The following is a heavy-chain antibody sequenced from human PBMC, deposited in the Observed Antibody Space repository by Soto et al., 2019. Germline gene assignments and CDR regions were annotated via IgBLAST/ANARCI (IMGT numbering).Heavy chain of an antibody. CDR2: LSASGGRT. CDR3: AKRGTSWYYFDY. J-gene: IGHJ4*02. CDR1: GFTLSSYA. V-gene: IGHV3-23*01. D-gene: IGHD6-13*01. Sequence: GGSLRLSCAASGFTLSSYAMTWVRQAPGKGLEWVSTLSASGGRTYDADSVKGRVTISRDNTKNKLYLQMNSLRAADTAVYYWAKRGTSWYYFDYWGQGTLVTVSS.